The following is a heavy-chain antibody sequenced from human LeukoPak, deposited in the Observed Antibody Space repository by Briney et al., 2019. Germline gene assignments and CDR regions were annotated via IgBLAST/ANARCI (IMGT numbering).Heavy chain of an antibody. CDR1: GSTFSTYN. V-gene: IGHV3-48*01. J-gene: IGHJ3*02. CDR3: ARKGAYTSRWYGDAFDI. Sequence: PGGSLRLSCAASGSTFSTYNMNWVRQAPGKGLEWVSYISSSSTTIFYADSVKGRFTISRDNAKNSVYLQMNSLRAEDTAVYYCARKGAYTSRWYGDAFDIWGQGTMVTVSS. CDR2: ISSSSTTI. D-gene: IGHD6-13*01.